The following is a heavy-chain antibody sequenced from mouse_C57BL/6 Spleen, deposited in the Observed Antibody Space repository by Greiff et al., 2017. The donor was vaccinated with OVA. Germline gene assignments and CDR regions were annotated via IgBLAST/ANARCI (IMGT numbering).Heavy chain of an antibody. V-gene: IGHV2-6*01. J-gene: IGHJ3*01. CDR1: GFSLTSYG. Sequence: VKLVESGPGLVAPSQSLSITCTVSGFSLTSYGVDWVRQSPGKGLEWLGVIWGVGSTNYNSALKSSLSISKDNSKSQVFLQMNSPQTDDTAMYYCGSEELGRFAYWGQGTLVTVSA. D-gene: IGHD4-1*01. CDR2: IWGVGST. CDR3: GSEELGRFAY.